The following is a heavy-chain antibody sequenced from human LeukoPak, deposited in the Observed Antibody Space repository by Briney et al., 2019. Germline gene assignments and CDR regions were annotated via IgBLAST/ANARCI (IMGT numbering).Heavy chain of an antibody. D-gene: IGHD1-26*01. Sequence: GGSLRLSCAASGFTFSSYWMHWVRQAPGKGLEWVSYISSRSDIIYFADSVKGRFTISRDNGKNSLYLQTNSLRAEDTAVYYCARAGGSYYPLDYWGQGTLVTVSS. CDR3: ARAGGSYYPLDY. J-gene: IGHJ4*02. CDR2: ISSRSDII. CDR1: GFTFSSYW. V-gene: IGHV3-48*01.